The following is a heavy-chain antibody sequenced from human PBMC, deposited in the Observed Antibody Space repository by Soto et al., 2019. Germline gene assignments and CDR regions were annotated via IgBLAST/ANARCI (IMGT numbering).Heavy chain of an antibody. CDR1: GYTFTGYY. Sequence: ASVKVSCKASGYTFTGYYMHWVREAHGQGLEWMGWINPNSGGTNYAQKFQGWVTMTRDTSISTAYMELSRLRSDDTAVYYCARDLSSGYYYGSGSYLTYNWFDPWGQGTLVTVSS. CDR3: ARDLSSGYYYGSGSYLTYNWFDP. CDR2: INPNSGGT. J-gene: IGHJ5*02. D-gene: IGHD3-10*01. V-gene: IGHV1-2*04.